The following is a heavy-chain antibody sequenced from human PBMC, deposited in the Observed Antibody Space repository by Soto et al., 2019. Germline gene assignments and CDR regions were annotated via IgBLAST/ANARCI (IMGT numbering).Heavy chain of an antibody. V-gene: IGHV3-30-3*01. Sequence: GGSLRLSCAASGFTFSSYAFHWVRQAPGKGLEWVATISYDGSTEYYADFVKGRLTISRDNSENTLYLQMNSLRVEDTAVYYCARDLLSGYDLHCSGDNCYLDYWGQGTLVTVSS. J-gene: IGHJ4*02. D-gene: IGHD5-12*01. CDR3: ARDLLSGYDLHCSGDNCYLDY. CDR2: ISYDGSTE. CDR1: GFTFSSYA.